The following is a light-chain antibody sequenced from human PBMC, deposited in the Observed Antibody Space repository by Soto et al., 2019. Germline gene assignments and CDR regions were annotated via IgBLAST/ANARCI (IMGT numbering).Light chain of an antibody. V-gene: IGKV3-20*01. Sequence: EIVLTQSPGTLSLSPGERATLSCRASQSVSSSYLAWYQQKPGQAPRLLIYGASSRATGIPDSSSGSGSGTDFTLTISRLEPEDFAVYYCQQYGAPFTFGPGTKVDIK. CDR3: QQYGAPFT. CDR1: QSVSSSY. J-gene: IGKJ3*01. CDR2: GAS.